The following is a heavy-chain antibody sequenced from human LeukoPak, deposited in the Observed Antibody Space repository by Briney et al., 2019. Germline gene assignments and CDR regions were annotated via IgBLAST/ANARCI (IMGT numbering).Heavy chain of an antibody. CDR3: ARVSSSSLNDY. Sequence: GGSLTLSCAASGFTFSSSWMHWVRQAPGKGLVWVSRIKPEGSSPMYADSVEGRFTISRDNAKNSLYLQMNSLRAEDTAVYYCARVSSSSLNDYWGQGTLVTVSS. J-gene: IGHJ4*02. V-gene: IGHV3-74*03. CDR1: GFTFSSSW. CDR2: IKPEGSSP. D-gene: IGHD6-13*01.